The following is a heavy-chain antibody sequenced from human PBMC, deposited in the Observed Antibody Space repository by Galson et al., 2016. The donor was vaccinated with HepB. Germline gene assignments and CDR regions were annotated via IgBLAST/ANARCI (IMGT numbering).Heavy chain of an antibody. D-gene: IGHD2-21*01. CDR1: GASISSSNW. CDR3: ATNKYSPY. J-gene: IGHJ4*02. CDR2: IDHNGSP. Sequence: SETLSLTCAVSGASISSSNWWKWVRQPPGKGLEWIGEIDHNGSPTYNPSLKSRITISMDKSKNEFSLNLTSVTAADTAVYYCATNKYSPYWGQGTLVTVSS. V-gene: IGHV4/OR15-8*01.